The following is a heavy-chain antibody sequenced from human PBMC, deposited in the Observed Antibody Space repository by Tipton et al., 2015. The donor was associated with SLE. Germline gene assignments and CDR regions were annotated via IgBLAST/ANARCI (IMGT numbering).Heavy chain of an antibody. CDR2: INHSGST. J-gene: IGHJ4*02. CDR3: ARGDYDILTGYPYFDY. Sequence: LRLSCAVYGGSFSGYYWSWIRQPPGKGLEWIGEINHSGSTNYNSSLKSRVTISVDTSKNQFSLKLSSVTAADTAVYYCARGDYDILTGYPYFDYWGQGTLVTVSS. V-gene: IGHV4-34*01. CDR1: GGSFSGYY. D-gene: IGHD3-9*01.